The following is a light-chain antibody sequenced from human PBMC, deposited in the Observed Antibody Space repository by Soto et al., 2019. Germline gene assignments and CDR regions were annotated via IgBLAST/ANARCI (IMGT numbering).Light chain of an antibody. CDR1: QSVAGSY. J-gene: IGKJ1*01. CDR2: AAS. Sequence: IVWTQSPGTLSLSPGGRATLSCRASQSVAGSYLAWYQQKPGQAPRLVIYAASSRATGIPDRFSGSGSGTDFTLTITRLEPEDFAVYYCQQYASSRTFGQGTKVDIK. V-gene: IGKV3-20*01. CDR3: QQYASSRT.